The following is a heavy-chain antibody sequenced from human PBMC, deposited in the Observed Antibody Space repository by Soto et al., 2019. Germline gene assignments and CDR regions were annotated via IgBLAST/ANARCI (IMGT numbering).Heavy chain of an antibody. CDR3: AKDSYAYSGSYLGYYYYGMDV. V-gene: IGHV3-23*01. CDR2: ISGSGGST. D-gene: IGHD1-26*01. CDR1: GFTFSSYA. J-gene: IGHJ6*02. Sequence: GGSLRLSCAASGFTFSSYAMSWVRQAPGKGLEWVSAISGSGGSTYYADSVKGRFTISRDNSKNTLYLQMNSLRAEDTAVYYCAKDSYAYSGSYLGYYYYGMDVWGQGTTVTVSS.